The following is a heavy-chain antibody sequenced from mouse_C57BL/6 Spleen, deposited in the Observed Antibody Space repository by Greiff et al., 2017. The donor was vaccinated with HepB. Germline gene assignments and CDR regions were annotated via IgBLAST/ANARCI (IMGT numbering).Heavy chain of an antibody. D-gene: IGHD1-1*01. CDR1: GYTFTSYG. CDR2: IYPRSGTT. Sequence: QVQLQQSGAELARPGASVKLSCKASGYTFTSYGISWVKQRTGQGLEWIGEIYPRSGTTYYNEKFKGKATLTAEKSSSTAYMELRSLTSEDSAVYFCAREVSTVVARAMDYWGQGTSVTVSS. J-gene: IGHJ4*01. V-gene: IGHV1-81*01. CDR3: AREVSTVVARAMDY.